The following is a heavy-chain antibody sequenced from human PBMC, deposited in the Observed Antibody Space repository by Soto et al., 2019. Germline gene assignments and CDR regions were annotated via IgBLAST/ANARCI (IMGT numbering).Heavy chain of an antibody. CDR3: TRDTTEDGYSYGSYYYYGMDV. J-gene: IGHJ6*02. Sequence: GGSLRLSCTASGFTFGDYAMSWVRQAPGKGLEWVGFIRSKAYGGTTEYAASVKGRFTISRDDSKSIAYLQMNSLKTEDTAVYYCTRDTTEDGYSYGSYYYYGMDVWGQGTTVSVS. CDR1: GFTFGDYA. CDR2: IRSKAYGGTT. V-gene: IGHV3-49*04. D-gene: IGHD5-18*01.